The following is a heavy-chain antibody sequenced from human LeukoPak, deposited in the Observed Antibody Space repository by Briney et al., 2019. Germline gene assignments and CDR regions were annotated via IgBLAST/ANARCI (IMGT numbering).Heavy chain of an antibody. J-gene: IGHJ4*02. D-gene: IGHD5-18*01. CDR3: ARATWIQLWPILDY. Sequence: PGGSLRLSCAASGFTFSSYEMNWVRQAPGKGLEWVSCISSSGSTIYYADSVKGRFTISRDNAKNSLYLQMNSLRSEDTAVYYCARATWIQLWPILDYWGQGTLVTVSS. V-gene: IGHV3-48*03. CDR1: GFTFSSYE. CDR2: ISSSGSTI.